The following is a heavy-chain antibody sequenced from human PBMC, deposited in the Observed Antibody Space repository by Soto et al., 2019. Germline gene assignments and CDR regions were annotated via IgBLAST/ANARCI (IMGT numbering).Heavy chain of an antibody. V-gene: IGHV3-30*18. J-gene: IGHJ3*02. CDR2: ISYDGSNK. CDR1: GFTFSSYG. Sequence: QVQLVESGGGVVQPGRSLRLSCAASGFTFSSYGMHWVRQAPGKGLEWVAVISYDGSNKYYADSVKGRFTISRDNSKNTLYLQMNSLRAEDTAVYYCEKDRSWYYYIADAFAIWGQGTMVTVSS. D-gene: IGHD6-13*01. CDR3: EKDRSWYYYIADAFAI.